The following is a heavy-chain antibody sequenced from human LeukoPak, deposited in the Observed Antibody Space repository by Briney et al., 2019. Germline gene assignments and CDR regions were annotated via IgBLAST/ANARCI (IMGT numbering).Heavy chain of an antibody. J-gene: IGHJ4*02. Sequence: PQTPSLTPAVPGGSISRGGYSWSCIRQPPGKGLESIGYIDHSGSTYYNPSLKSRVTISVDRSKNQFSLKLSSVTAADMAVYYCARGHYSGSTRYYFDYWGQGTLVTVSS. CDR2: IDHSGST. CDR3: ARGHYSGSTRYYFDY. D-gene: IGHD1-26*01. CDR1: GGSISRGGYS. V-gene: IGHV4-30-2*01.